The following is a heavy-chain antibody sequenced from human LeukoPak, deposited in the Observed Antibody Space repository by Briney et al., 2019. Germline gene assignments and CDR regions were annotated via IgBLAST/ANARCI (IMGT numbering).Heavy chain of an antibody. V-gene: IGHV3-30-3*01. J-gene: IGHJ4*02. D-gene: IGHD4-17*01. CDR2: ISYDGGDK. CDR1: GFTFSRYA. CDR3: ATATVNYYFDY. Sequence: GGSLRLSCAASGFTFSRYAMHWVRQAPGKGLEWVAFISYDGGDKYYADSVKGRFTVSRDNSRSTLYLQVNSLRGDDTAVFYCATATVNYYFDYWGQGTLVTVSS.